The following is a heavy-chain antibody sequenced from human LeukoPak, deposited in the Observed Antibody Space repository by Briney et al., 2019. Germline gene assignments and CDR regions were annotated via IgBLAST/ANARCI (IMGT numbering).Heavy chain of an antibody. CDR2: ISWNSGSI. V-gene: IGHV3-9*01. D-gene: IGHD1-1*01. J-gene: IGHJ4*02. Sequence: GGSLRLSCAASGFTFDDYAMHWVRQAPGKGLEWVSGISWNSGSIGYADSVKGRFTISRDNAKNSLYLQMNSLRAEDTALYYCAKMLERDYWGQGTLVTVSS. CDR1: GFTFDDYA. CDR3: AKMLERDY.